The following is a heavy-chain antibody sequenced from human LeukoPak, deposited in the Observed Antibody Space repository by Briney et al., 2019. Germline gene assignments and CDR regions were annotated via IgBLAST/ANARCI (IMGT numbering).Heavy chain of an antibody. J-gene: IGHJ5*02. CDR3: ARDTGMHFPAGWFDP. D-gene: IGHD3-10*01. Sequence: GGSLRLSCAASGFTVSSNYMSWVRQAPGKGLEWVSVIYSGGSTYYADSVKGRFTISRDNSKNTLYLQMNSLRAEDTAVYYCARDTGMHFPAGWFDPWGQGTLVTVSS. V-gene: IGHV3-53*01. CDR1: GFTVSSNY. CDR2: IYSGGST.